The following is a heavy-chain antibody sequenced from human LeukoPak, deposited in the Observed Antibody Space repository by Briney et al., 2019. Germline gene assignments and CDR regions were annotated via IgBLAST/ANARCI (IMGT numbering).Heavy chain of an antibody. V-gene: IGHV4-34*01. CDR1: GGSFSGYY. D-gene: IGHD3-22*01. CDR3: ARRRKGMIVVVSYYFDY. CDR2: INHSGST. J-gene: IGHJ4*02. Sequence: SETLSLTCAVYGGSFSGYYWSWIRQPPGKGLEWIGEINHSGSTNYNSSLKSRVTISVDTSKNQFSLKLSSVTAADTAVYYCARRRKGMIVVVSYYFDYWGQGTLVTVSS.